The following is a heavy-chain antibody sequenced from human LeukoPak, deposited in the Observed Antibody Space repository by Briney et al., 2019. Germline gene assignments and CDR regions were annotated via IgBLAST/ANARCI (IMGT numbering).Heavy chain of an antibody. CDR2: INSDWGST. J-gene: IGHJ4*02. CDR1: GFTFSSYW. V-gene: IGHV3-74*01. Sequence: GGSLRLSCTSSGFTFSSYWMHWVRQAPGKGLVWVSRINSDWGSTSYADSVKGRFTISRHHAKNTLYLQMNSLRAEDTAMYYCARRIQGMAPYYFDYWGQGTLVTVSS. D-gene: IGHD5-24*01. CDR3: ARRIQGMAPYYFDY.